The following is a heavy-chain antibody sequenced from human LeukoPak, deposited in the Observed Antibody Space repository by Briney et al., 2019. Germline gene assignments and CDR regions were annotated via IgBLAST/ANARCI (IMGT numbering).Heavy chain of an antibody. Sequence: LSLTCTVSGGSISSGGYYWSWIRQHPGKGLEWIGYIYYSGSTYYNPSLKSRVTISVDTSKNQFSLKLSSVTAADTAVYYCARVQHGGISSGYYRTYYFDYWGQGTLVTVSS. CDR2: IYYSGST. CDR1: GGSISSGGYY. J-gene: IGHJ4*02. CDR3: ARVQHGGISSGYYRTYYFDY. V-gene: IGHV4-31*03. D-gene: IGHD3-22*01.